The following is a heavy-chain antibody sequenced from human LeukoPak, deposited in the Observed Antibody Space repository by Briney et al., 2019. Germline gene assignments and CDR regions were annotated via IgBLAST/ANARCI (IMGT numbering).Heavy chain of an antibody. CDR2: ISGSGGST. CDR1: GFTFSSYA. CDR3: AKSRGRDGYNW. D-gene: IGHD5-24*01. V-gene: IGHV3-23*01. Sequence: GGSLRLSCAASGFTFSSYAMSWVRQAPGKGPEWVSAISGSGGSTYYADSVKGRFTISRDNSKNTLYLQMNSLRAEDTAVYYCAKSRGRDGYNWWGQGTLVTVSS. J-gene: IGHJ4*02.